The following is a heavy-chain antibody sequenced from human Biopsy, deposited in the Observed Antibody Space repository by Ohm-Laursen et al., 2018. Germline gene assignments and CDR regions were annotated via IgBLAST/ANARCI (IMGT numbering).Heavy chain of an antibody. V-gene: IGHV4-34*01. CDR3: ARAVDYYDPYYYYGMDV. CDR2: INHSGST. CDR1: GGSIISYY. J-gene: IGHJ6*02. D-gene: IGHD3-22*01. Sequence: GTLSLTCSVSGGSIISYYWSWIRQTPGKGLQWIGEINHSGSTNYNPSLKSRVTISVDTSKNQFSLKLTSVTAADTAVYYCARAVDYYDPYYYYGMDVWGQGTTVTVSS.